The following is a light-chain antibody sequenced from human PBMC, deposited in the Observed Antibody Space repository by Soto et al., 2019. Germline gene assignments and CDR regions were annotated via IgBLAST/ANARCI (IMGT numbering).Light chain of an antibody. CDR3: QQTQDITPT. V-gene: IGKV1-39*01. Sequence: IQMTQYPSSLSASVGARVTVTCRASQSIDTYLNWYQQRPGQAPKLLIYVASTLQSAVPSRFSGSGSGTHFTLTISSLQPEYFATYYCQQTQDITPTFGQGTRVERK. J-gene: IGKJ1*01. CDR1: QSIDTY. CDR2: VAS.